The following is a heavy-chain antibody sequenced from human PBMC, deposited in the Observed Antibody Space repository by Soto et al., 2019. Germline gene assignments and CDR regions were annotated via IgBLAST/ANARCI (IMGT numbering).Heavy chain of an antibody. D-gene: IGHD2-15*01. CDR2: INAGNGNT. CDR1: GYTFTSYA. J-gene: IGHJ4*02. V-gene: IGHV1-3*01. Sequence: QVQLVQSGAEVKKPGASVKVSCKASGYTFTSYAMHWVRQDPGQRLEWMGWINAGNGNTKYSQKFQGRVTITRDTSASTAYMELSSLRSEDTAVYYCARGPGGPDGPGDYWGQGTLVTVSS. CDR3: ARGPGGPDGPGDY.